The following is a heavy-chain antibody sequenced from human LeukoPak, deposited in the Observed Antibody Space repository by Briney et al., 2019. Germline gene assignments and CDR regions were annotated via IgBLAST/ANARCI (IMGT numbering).Heavy chain of an antibody. CDR3: AREYYYDSSGYWTDAFDI. CDR1: GGSFSGYY. D-gene: IGHD3-22*01. Sequence: SETLSPTCAVYGGSFSGYYWSWIRQPPGKGLEWTGEINHSGSTNYNPSLKSRVTISVDTSKNQFSLKLSSVTAADTAVYYCAREYYYDSSGYWTDAFDIWGQGTMVTVSS. CDR2: INHSGST. J-gene: IGHJ3*02. V-gene: IGHV4-34*01.